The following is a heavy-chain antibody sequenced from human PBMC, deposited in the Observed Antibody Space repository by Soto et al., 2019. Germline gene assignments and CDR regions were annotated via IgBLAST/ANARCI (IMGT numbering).Heavy chain of an antibody. D-gene: IGHD4-17*01. CDR3: ARGEATVTGFFDY. V-gene: IGHV1-69*12. Sequence: QVQLVQSGAEVKKPGSSVNVSCKASGGTFSSDAISWERHAPGQELEWMRGIIPILGTATYAQTFLGIVTITADASTSPAYMELSSLGYEDTAVYYCARGEATVTGFFDYCGHGALVTVAS. CDR2: IIPILGTA. CDR1: GGTFSSDA. J-gene: IGHJ4*01.